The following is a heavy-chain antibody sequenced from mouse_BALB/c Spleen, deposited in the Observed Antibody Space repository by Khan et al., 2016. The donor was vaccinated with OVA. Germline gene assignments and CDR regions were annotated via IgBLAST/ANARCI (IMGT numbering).Heavy chain of an antibody. CDR1: GYSITSDYA. CDR3: ARIYGGDFDY. CDR2: LSYSGNT. V-gene: IGHV3-2*02. D-gene: IGHD1-1*01. Sequence: EVKLKESGPGLVKPSQSLSLTCTFTGYSITSDYAWNWIRQFPGNKLEWMGYLSYSGNTKYNPSLKSRISITRDTSENQFFLQLNSVTIEDTATYYCARIYGGDFDYWGQGTTLTVSS. J-gene: IGHJ2*01.